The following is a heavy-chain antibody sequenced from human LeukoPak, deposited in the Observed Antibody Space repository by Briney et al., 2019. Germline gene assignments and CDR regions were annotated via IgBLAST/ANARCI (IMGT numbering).Heavy chain of an antibody. J-gene: IGHJ5*02. CDR3: ARVGRVVLMVYAPNWFDP. Sequence: PSETLSLTCTVSGGSISSSSYYWGWIRQPPGKGLEWIGSIYYSGSTYYNPSLKSRVTISVDTSKNQFSLKLSSVTAADTAVYYCARVGRVVLMVYAPNWFDPWGQGTLVTVSS. CDR2: IYYSGST. D-gene: IGHD2-8*01. CDR1: GGSISSSSYY. V-gene: IGHV4-39*07.